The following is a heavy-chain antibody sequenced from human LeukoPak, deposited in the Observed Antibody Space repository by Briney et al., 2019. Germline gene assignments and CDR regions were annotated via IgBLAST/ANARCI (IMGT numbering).Heavy chain of an antibody. D-gene: IGHD3-10*01. J-gene: IGHJ4*02. CDR1: GDSISIYY. CDR3: ARDRELGY. CDR2: IYNSGST. Sequence: SETLSLTCSVSGDSISIYYWSWIRQPPGKGLEWIGYIYNSGSTNYNPSLKSRVTISVDTSKNQFSLKLTSVTAADTAVYYCARDRELGYWGPGTLVTVPS. V-gene: IGHV4-59*01.